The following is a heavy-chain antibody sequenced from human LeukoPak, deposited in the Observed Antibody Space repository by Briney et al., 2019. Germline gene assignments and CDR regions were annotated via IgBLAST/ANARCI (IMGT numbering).Heavy chain of an antibody. CDR2: ISSSSSTI. D-gene: IGHD3-22*01. CDR1: GFTFSSYS. V-gene: IGHV3-48*04. Sequence: GSLRLSCAASGFTFSSYSMNWVRQAPGKGLEWVSYISSSSSTIYYADSVEGRFTISRDNAKNSLYLQMHSLRAEDTAVYYCARDDRLISMIVAFDYWGQGTLVTVSS. CDR3: ARDDRLISMIVAFDY. J-gene: IGHJ4*02.